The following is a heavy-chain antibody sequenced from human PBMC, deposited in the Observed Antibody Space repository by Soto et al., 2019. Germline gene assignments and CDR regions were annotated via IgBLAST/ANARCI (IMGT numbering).Heavy chain of an antibody. CDR3: GRLAEAATGHTDFDF. J-gene: IGHJ4*02. V-gene: IGHV4-39*02. D-gene: IGHD2-15*01. CDR1: GASIKSRNYF. CDR2: IHSSGGT. Sequence: PSETLSLTCTVPGASIKSRNYFWGWIRQPPGKGLEFVGSIHSSGGTYYNPSLKSRVTVSVDLSNSHFSLSLKSLTATDTAVYYCGRLAEAATGHTDFDFWGQGTLVTVSS.